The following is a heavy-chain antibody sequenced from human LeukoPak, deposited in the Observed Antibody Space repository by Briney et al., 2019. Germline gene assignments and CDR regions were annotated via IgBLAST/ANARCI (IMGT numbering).Heavy chain of an antibody. CDR1: GFTFSDYW. CDR3: ARADGVGAATPYFQH. D-gene: IGHD6-25*01. Sequence: GGSLRLSCAASGFTFSDYWMSWVRQAPGKGLEWVANINQDGSEKHYLDSVRGRFTISRDNAKNSLYLQMNSLRAEDTAVYYCARADGVGAATPYFQHWGQGTLVTVSS. CDR2: INQDGSEK. J-gene: IGHJ1*01. V-gene: IGHV3-7*01.